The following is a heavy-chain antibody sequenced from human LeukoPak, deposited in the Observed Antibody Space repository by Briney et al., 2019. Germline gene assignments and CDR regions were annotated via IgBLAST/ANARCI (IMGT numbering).Heavy chain of an antibody. CDR2: INPNSGGT. CDR1: GFTFSNYG. Sequence: GGSLRLSCSASGFTFSNYGMHWGRQAPGQGLEWMGWINPNSGGTKYAQKFQGRVTMTRDTSMSTAYMELSSLRSDDTAVYYCARVWIEYGVGSRTFDYWGQGTLVTVSS. CDR3: ARVWIEYGVGSRTFDY. J-gene: IGHJ4*02. V-gene: IGHV1-2*02. D-gene: IGHD3-10*01.